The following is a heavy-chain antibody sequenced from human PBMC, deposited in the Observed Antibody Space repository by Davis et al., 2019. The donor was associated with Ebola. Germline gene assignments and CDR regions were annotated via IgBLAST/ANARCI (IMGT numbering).Heavy chain of an antibody. V-gene: IGHV3-7*01. J-gene: IGHJ4*02. CDR1: GFTFSSYW. CDR3: ARADKGIAVAGMVDY. CDR2: IKQDGSEK. Sequence: GESLKISCAASGFTFSSYWMSWVRQAPGKGLEWVANIKQDGSEKYYVDSVKGRFTISRDNAKNSLYLQMNSLRAEDTGVYYCARADKGIAVAGMVDYWGQGTLVTVSS. D-gene: IGHD6-19*01.